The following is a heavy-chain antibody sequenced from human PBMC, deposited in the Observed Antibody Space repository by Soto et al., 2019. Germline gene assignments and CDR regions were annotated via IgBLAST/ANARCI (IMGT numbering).Heavy chain of an antibody. V-gene: IGHV1-69*13. CDR1: GGTFSSYA. J-gene: IGHJ4*02. CDR3: ARDRYDFWSGYASPFDY. D-gene: IGHD3-3*01. Sequence: GASVKVSCKASGGTFSSYAISWVRQAPGQGLEWMGGIIPIFGTANCAQKFQGRVTITADESTSTAYMELSSLRSEDTAVYYCARDRYDFWSGYASPFDYWGQGTLVTVSS. CDR2: IIPIFGTA.